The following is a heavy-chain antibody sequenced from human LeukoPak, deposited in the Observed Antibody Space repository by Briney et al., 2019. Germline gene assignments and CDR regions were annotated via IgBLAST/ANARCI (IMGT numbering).Heavy chain of an antibody. CDR2: LSGSGAAT. CDR3: AKGGRAYSSTWDYFDN. J-gene: IGHJ4*02. Sequence: GGSLRLSCAASGFTFTNHAMSWVRQAPGKGLEWVSGLSGSGAATYYADSVKGRFTISRDNSKNILYLQMHSLRADDTALYYCAKGGRAYSSTWDYFDNWGQGTLVTVSS. CDR1: GFTFTNHA. D-gene: IGHD6-13*01. V-gene: IGHV3-23*01.